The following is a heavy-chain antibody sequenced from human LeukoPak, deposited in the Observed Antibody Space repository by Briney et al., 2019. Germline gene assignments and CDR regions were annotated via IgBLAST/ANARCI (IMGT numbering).Heavy chain of an antibody. Sequence: GGSLRLSCAASGFTFSSYWMHWVRQAPGKGLVWVSRINSDGSSTSYADSVKGRFTISRDNAKNTLYLQMNSLRAEDTAVYYCARVVVSYCSGGSCYSFDYWGQGTLVTVSS. CDR1: GFTFSSYW. J-gene: IGHJ4*02. D-gene: IGHD2-15*01. V-gene: IGHV3-74*01. CDR2: INSDGSST. CDR3: ARVVVSYCSGGSCYSFDY.